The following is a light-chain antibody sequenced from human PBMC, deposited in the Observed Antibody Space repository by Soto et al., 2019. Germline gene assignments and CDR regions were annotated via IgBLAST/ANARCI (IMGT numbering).Light chain of an antibody. V-gene: IGLV3-1*01. CDR3: QAWDRGTAI. CDR2: QNS. Sequence: SYELTQPPSVSVSPGQTASITCSGDNLGNKYASWYQQQPGQSPVLVIYQNSKRPSGIPERFSGSNSGNTATLTISGTQAMDEADYYCQAWDRGTAIFGGGTKVTVL. J-gene: IGLJ2*01. CDR1: NLGNKY.